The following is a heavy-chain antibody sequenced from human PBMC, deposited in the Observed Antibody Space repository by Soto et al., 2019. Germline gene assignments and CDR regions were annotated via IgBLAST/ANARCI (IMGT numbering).Heavy chain of an antibody. CDR2: IYHSGST. D-gene: IGHD3-3*01. Sequence: PSETLSLTCAVSSGSISSSNWWSWVRQPPGKGLEWIGEIYHSGSTNYNPSLKSRVTISVDKSKNQFSLKLSSVTAADTAVYYCARGEGDFWSGRWGYMDVWGKGTTVTVSS. V-gene: IGHV4-4*02. J-gene: IGHJ6*03. CDR1: SGSISSSNW. CDR3: ARGEGDFWSGRWGYMDV.